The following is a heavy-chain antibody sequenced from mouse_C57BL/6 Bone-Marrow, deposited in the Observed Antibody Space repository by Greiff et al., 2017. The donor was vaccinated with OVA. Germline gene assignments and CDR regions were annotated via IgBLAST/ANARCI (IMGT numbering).Heavy chain of an antibody. J-gene: IGHJ3*01. CDR1: GFTFSDYG. V-gene: IGHV5-15*01. CDR3: GRHEGWFAY. CDR2: ISNLAYSI. Sequence: EVQVVESGGGLVQPGGSLKLSCAASGFTFSDYGMAWVRQAPRKGPEWVAFISNLAYSIYYADTVTGRFTISRENAKNTLYREMSSLRSEDTAMYYCGRHEGWFAYWGQGTLVTVSA.